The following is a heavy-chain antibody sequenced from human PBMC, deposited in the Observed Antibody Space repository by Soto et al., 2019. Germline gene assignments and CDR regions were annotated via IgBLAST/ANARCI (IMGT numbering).Heavy chain of an antibody. Sequence: QVQLQESGPGLVKPSGTLSPTCAVSGASISSTNWWSWVRQAPGEGLEWIGEIFHSGTTTYNPSLKSRVIISMDTSTNQLSLRLDSVTAADTAVYFCARHIAVPTTRGFDYWGQGTLVTVSS. D-gene: IGHD2-15*01. CDR1: GASISSTNW. CDR2: IFHSGTT. CDR3: ARHIAVPTTRGFDY. V-gene: IGHV4-4*02. J-gene: IGHJ4*02.